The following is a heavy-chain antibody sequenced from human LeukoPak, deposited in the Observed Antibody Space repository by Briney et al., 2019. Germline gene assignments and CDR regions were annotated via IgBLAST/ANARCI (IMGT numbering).Heavy chain of an antibody. CDR1: GYTFTGYY. Sequence: ASVKVSCKASGYTFTGYYMQWGRQAPGQGLEWMGWINPSSGGTNYAQKFQGRGTMTRDTSISTAYMELSMLRSDDTAVYYCARGDYDILTGYLPQPQNWFDPWGQGTLVTVSS. CDR2: INPSSGGT. CDR3: ARGDYDILTGYLPQPQNWFDP. J-gene: IGHJ5*02. D-gene: IGHD3-9*01. V-gene: IGHV1-2*02.